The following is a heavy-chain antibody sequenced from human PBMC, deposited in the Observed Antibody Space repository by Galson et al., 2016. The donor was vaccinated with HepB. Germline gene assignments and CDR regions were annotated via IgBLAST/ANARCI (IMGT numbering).Heavy chain of an antibody. CDR1: GYTLNNYG. J-gene: IGHJ4*02. V-gene: IGHV1-18*04. D-gene: IGHD3-16*02. CDR2: VSGFNTKR. Sequence: SVKVSCKASGYTLNNYGITWVRQVPGQGLEWMGWVSGFNTKRFYAERFQDRVTMTSDTATNTAYMELSSLTSDDTAVYYCAREGTTLTFGGIVVIFDFWGQGSLVTVSS. CDR3: AREGTTLTFGGIVVIFDF.